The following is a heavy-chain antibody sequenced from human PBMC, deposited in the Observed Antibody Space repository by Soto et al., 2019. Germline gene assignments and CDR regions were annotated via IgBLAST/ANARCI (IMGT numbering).Heavy chain of an antibody. V-gene: IGHV3-9*01. J-gene: IGHJ4*02. CDR2: ISWNSGSI. Sequence: GGSLRLSCAASGFTFDDYAMHWVRQVPGKGLEWVSAISWNSGSIGYVDSVKGRFTISRDNAKNPLYLQMNSLRAEDTALYYCAKPGCSSITCYLNYWGQGTLVTVSS. D-gene: IGHD2-2*01. CDR3: AKPGCSSITCYLNY. CDR1: GFTFDDYA.